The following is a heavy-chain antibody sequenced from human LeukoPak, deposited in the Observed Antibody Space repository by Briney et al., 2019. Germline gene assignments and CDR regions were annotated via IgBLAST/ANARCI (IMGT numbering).Heavy chain of an antibody. CDR3: ARGGTYNGILSFDP. CDR2: IYYSGST. Sequence: SETLSLTCTVSGGSISSYYWTWIRQPPGKGLEWIGNIYYSGSTNYNPSLKRRVSMSVDTSNIQFSLQLSSVTAADTAVYYCARGGTYNGILSFDPWGQGTLVTVSS. V-gene: IGHV4-59*01. CDR1: GGSISSYY. D-gene: IGHD1-14*01. J-gene: IGHJ5*02.